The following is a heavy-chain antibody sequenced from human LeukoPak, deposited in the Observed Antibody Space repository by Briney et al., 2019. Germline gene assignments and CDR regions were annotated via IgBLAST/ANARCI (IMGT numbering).Heavy chain of an antibody. CDR3: ATAGIVVVSRVGYFDY. D-gene: IGHD3-22*01. CDR2: FDPEDGET. CDR1: GYTLTELS. J-gene: IGHJ4*02. V-gene: IGHV1-24*01. Sequence: ASVKVSCKVSGYTLTELSMHWVRQAPGKGLEWMGGFDPEDGETIYAQKFQGRVTMTEDTSTDTAYMELSSLRSEDTAVYYCATAGIVVVSRVGYFDYWGQGTLVTVSS.